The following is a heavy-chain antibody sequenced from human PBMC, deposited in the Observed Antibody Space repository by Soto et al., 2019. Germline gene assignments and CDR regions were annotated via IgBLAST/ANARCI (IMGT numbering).Heavy chain of an antibody. Sequence: QLQLQESGPGLVKPSETLSHTCNVSGGSISSSRSYWAWFRQPPGKELEWIANIFYAGNTYYNPSLKSRVTVSVDTSKNQFSLKLDSVTAADTAVYYCARQAAAPGIDLWFDPWGQGTLVTVSS. D-gene: IGHD6-13*01. J-gene: IGHJ5*02. CDR1: GGSISSSRSY. V-gene: IGHV4-39*01. CDR2: IFYAGNT. CDR3: ARQAAAPGIDLWFDP.